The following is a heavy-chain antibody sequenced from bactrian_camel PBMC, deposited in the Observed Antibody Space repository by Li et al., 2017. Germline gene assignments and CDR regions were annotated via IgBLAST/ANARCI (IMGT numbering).Heavy chain of an antibody. D-gene: IGHD4*01. CDR2: VVSDGAST. CDR1: GFTFRIAD. CDR3: AQSYGMNYWGDDTDYDVVGYCRIPRAGAYDYTR. J-gene: IGHJ4*01. Sequence: VQLVESGGGSVQPGGSLRLSCAASGFTFRIADMSWIRQAPGKGLEWVSTVVSDGASTYYAGSVKGRFTISRDNAKNTLYLQMNSLKSEDTALYYCAQSYGMNYWGDDTDYDVVGYCRIPRAGAYDYTRWGQGTQVTVS. V-gene: IGHV3S40*01.